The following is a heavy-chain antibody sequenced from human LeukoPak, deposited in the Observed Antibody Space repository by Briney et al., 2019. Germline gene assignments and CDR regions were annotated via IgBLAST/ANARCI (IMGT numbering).Heavy chain of an antibody. Sequence: TGGSLRLSCVASAFTFSSYSMSWVRQAPGKGLEWVGFIRSKAYGGTTKNAASVKGRFTISRDDSRSIAYLQMNSLKTEDTAVYYCTRRYNYDSSGYYYVRDAFDIWGQGTMVTVSS. D-gene: IGHD3-22*01. CDR3: TRRYNYDSSGYYYVRDAFDI. CDR2: IRSKAYGGTT. V-gene: IGHV3-49*04. CDR1: AFTFSSYS. J-gene: IGHJ3*02.